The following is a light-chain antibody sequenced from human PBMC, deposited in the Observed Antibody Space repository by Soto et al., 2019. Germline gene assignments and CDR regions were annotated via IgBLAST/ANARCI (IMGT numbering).Light chain of an antibody. CDR1: QSISIW. J-gene: IGKJ1*01. Sequence: DIQMTQSPSTLSASVGDRVTITCRASQSISIWLAWYQQKLGKAPKILIYKASSLESGVPSRFSGSGSGTEFTLIISGLQPDDSATYYCQQYTNTNNPWMFGQGTKVDIK. V-gene: IGKV1-5*03. CDR3: QQYTNTNNPWM. CDR2: KAS.